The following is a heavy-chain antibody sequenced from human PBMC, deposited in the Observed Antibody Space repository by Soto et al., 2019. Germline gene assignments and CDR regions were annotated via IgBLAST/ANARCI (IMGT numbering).Heavy chain of an antibody. Sequence: ESGGGLVQPGGSLKLSCAASGFTFSGSAMHWVRQASGKGLEWVGRIRSKANSYATAYAASVKGRFTISRDDSKNTAYLQMNSLKTEDTAVYYCTRQTTVNDYWGQGTLVTVSS. CDR1: GFTFSGSA. V-gene: IGHV3-73*01. J-gene: IGHJ4*02. D-gene: IGHD4-17*01. CDR3: TRQTTVNDY. CDR2: IRSKANSYAT.